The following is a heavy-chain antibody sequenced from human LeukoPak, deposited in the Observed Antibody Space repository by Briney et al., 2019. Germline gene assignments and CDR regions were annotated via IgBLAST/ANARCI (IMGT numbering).Heavy chain of an antibody. Sequence: GASVKVSCKASGGTFSSYAISWVRQAPGQGLEWMGWISAYIGNTNYAQKLQGRVTMTTDTSTNTAYMELRSLTSDDTAVYYCARAWDCSSTTCYVYFDYWGQGSLVTVSS. D-gene: IGHD2-2*01. CDR2: ISAYIGNT. V-gene: IGHV1-18*01. CDR3: ARAWDCSSTTCYVYFDY. CDR1: GGTFSSYA. J-gene: IGHJ4*02.